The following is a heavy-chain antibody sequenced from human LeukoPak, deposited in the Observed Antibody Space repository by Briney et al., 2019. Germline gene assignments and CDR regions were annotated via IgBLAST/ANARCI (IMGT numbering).Heavy chain of an antibody. V-gene: IGHV3-33*01. J-gene: IGHJ4*02. CDR2: IWYDGSNK. CDR3: ARAPVKELPADY. Sequence: GGSLRLSCAASGFTFSSYGMHWVRQAPGKGLVWVAVIWYDGSNKYYADSVKGRFTISRDNSKNTLYLQMNSLRAEDTAVYYCARAPVKELPADYWGQGTLVTVSS. CDR1: GFTFSSYG. D-gene: IGHD1-26*01.